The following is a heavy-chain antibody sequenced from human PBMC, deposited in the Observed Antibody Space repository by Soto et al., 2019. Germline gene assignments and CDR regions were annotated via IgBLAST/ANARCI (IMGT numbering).Heavy chain of an antibody. Sequence: LRLSCAAAGFTFRNYAMNWVRQAPGKGLELVSSISSNGGSAYYADSVKGRFTISRDNSKNTLYLQMNSLRADDTAVYYCARGYCSAVGCYVHYYYGFDVWGQRTTVTVSS. CDR1: GFTFRNYA. CDR3: ARGYCSAVGCYVHYYYGFDV. V-gene: IGHV3-23*01. CDR2: ISSNGGSA. D-gene: IGHD2-15*01. J-gene: IGHJ6*02.